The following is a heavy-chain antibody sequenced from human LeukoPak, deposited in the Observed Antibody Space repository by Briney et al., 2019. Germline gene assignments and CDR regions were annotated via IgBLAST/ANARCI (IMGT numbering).Heavy chain of an antibody. D-gene: IGHD3-16*02. V-gene: IGHV4-59*01. CDR2: IYYSGST. Sequence: KSSETLSLTCTVSGGSISSYYWSWIRQPPGKGLEWIGYIYYSGSTNYNPSLKSRVTISVDTSKDQFSLKLSSVTAADTAGYYCARAGGYYDYVWGSYRYTPFDYWGQGTLVTVSS. CDR3: ARAGGYYDYVWGSYRYTPFDY. J-gene: IGHJ4*02. CDR1: GGSISSYY.